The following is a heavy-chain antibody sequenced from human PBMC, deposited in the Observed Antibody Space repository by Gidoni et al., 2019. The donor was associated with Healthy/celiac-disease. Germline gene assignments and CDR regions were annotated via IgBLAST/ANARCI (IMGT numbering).Heavy chain of an antibody. CDR1: GFTFSSYA. V-gene: IGHV3-30-3*01. CDR2: ISYDGSNK. CDR3: ARDGPFAGVVVPAAMLGGMDV. D-gene: IGHD2-2*01. Sequence: QVQLVESGGGVVQPGRSLRLPCAASGFTFSSYAMHCVRQAPGKGLEWVAVISYDGSNKYYADSVKGRFTISRDNSKNTLYLQMNSLRAEDTAVYYCARDGPFAGVVVPAAMLGGMDVWGQGTTVTVSS. J-gene: IGHJ6*02.